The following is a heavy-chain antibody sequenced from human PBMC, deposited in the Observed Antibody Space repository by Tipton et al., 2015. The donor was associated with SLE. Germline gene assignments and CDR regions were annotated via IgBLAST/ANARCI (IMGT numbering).Heavy chain of an antibody. D-gene: IGHD3-16*02. J-gene: IGHJ3*02. CDR3: ATQGITFGGVIAHDAFDI. CDR1: GGSISSSSYY. V-gene: IGHV4-39*01. CDR2: IYYSGST. Sequence: LRLSCTVSGGSISSSSYYWGWIRQPPGKGLEWVGSIYYSGSTYYNPSLKSRVTISVDTSKNQFSLKLSSVTAADTAVYYCATQGITFGGVIAHDAFDIWGQGTMVTVSS.